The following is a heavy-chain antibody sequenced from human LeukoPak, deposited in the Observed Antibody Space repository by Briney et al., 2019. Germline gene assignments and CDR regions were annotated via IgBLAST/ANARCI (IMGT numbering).Heavy chain of an antibody. CDR2: ISWDSGSI. V-gene: IGHV3-9*01. J-gene: IGHJ4*02. CDR3: AKDKVPAAITYYFDY. CDR1: GFTFDDYA. D-gene: IGHD2-2*01. Sequence: PGGSLRLSCAASGFTFDDYAMHWVRQAPGKGLEWVSGISWDSGSIGYADSVKGRFTISRDNAKNSLYLQMNSLRAEDTALYYCAKDKVPAAITYYFDYWGQGTLVTVSS.